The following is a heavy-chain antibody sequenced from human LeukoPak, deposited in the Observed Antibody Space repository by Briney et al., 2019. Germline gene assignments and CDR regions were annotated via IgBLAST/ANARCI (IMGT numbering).Heavy chain of an antibody. CDR1: GGSFSGYY. CDR2: INHSGST. CDR3: ARWRNPYYYYGMDV. D-gene: IGHD1-1*01. V-gene: IGHV4-34*01. J-gene: IGHJ6*02. Sequence: SETLSLTCAVYGGSFSGYYWSWIRQPPGKGLERIGEINHSGSTNYNPSLKSRVTISVDTSKNQFSLKLSSVTAADTAVYYCARWRNPYYYYGMDVWGQGTTVTVSS.